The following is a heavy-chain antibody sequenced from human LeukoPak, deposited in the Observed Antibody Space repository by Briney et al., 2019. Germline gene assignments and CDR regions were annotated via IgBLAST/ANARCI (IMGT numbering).Heavy chain of an antibody. D-gene: IGHD2-2*02. CDR3: ARTEIYCSSTSCYTGAFDI. CDR1: GGTFSSYA. Sequence: SVSVSYKASGGTFSSYAISWVRQAPGQGLEGMGGIIPIFGTANYAQKFQGRVTITTDEFTSTAYMELSSLRSEDTAVYYCARTEIYCSSTSCYTGAFDIWGQGTMVTVSS. CDR2: IIPIFGTA. J-gene: IGHJ3*02. V-gene: IGHV1-69*05.